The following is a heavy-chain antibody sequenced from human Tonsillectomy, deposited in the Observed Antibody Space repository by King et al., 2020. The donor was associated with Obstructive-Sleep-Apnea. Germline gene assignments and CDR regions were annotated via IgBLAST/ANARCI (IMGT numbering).Heavy chain of an antibody. V-gene: IGHV3-7*03. Sequence: VQLVESGGGLVQPGGSLRLSCAASRFTFTRYWMTWVRQAPGKGLDWVANIKHDGSGKYYVDSVKGRFTISREHAKNSLYLPMKSLRVEDTALYYCARTSRPTTSEYYLDSWGLGTLVTVSS. D-gene: IGHD1-1*01. J-gene: IGHJ4*02. CDR1: RFTFTRYW. CDR3: ARTSRPTTSEYYLDS. CDR2: IKHDGSGK.